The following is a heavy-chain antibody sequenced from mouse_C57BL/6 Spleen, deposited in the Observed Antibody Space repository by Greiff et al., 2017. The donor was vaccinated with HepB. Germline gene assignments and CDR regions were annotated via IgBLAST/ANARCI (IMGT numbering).Heavy chain of an antibody. V-gene: IGHV1-61*01. CDR1: GYTFTSYW. CDR2: IYPSDSET. J-gene: IGHJ3*01. CDR3: ARGDYDEAY. D-gene: IGHD2-4*01. Sequence: VQLQQPGAELVRPGSSVKLSCKASGYTFTSYWMDWVKQRPGQGLEWIGNIYPSDSETHYNLKFKDKATLTVDKSSSTAYMQLSSLTSEDSAVYYCARGDYDEAYWGQGTLVTVSA.